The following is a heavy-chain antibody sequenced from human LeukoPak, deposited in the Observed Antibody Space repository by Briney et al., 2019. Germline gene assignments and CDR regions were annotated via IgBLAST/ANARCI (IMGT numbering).Heavy chain of an antibody. V-gene: IGHV3-23*01. Sequence: GGSLRLSCAASGFTFSSYAMSWVRQAPGKGLEWVSAISGSGGSTYYADSVKGRFTISRDNSKNTLYLQMNSLRAEDTAVYCCAKRMSRGAVAALFDYWGQETLVTVSS. CDR3: AKRMSRGAVAALFDY. CDR1: GFTFSSYA. CDR2: ISGSGGST. J-gene: IGHJ4*02. D-gene: IGHD6-19*01.